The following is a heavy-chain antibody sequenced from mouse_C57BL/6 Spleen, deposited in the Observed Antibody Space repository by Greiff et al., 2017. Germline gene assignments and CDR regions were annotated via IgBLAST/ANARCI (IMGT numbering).Heavy chain of an antibody. Sequence: EVQVVESGGGLVQPGGSLKLSCAASGFTFSDYGMAWVRQTPRKGPEWVAFISNLAYSIYYADTVTGRFTISRENAKNTLYLEMSSLRSEDTAMYYCATALFAYWGQGTLVTVSA. CDR2: ISNLAYSI. J-gene: IGHJ3*01. V-gene: IGHV5-15*01. CDR1: GFTFSDYG. CDR3: ATALFAY.